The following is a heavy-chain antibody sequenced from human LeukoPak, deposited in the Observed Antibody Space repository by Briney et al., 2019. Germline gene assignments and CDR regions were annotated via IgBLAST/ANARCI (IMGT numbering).Heavy chain of an antibody. V-gene: IGHV4-30-2*01. D-gene: IGHD2-2*01. J-gene: IGHJ5*02. CDR1: GGSISSGGYS. CDR2: IDHSGST. CDR3: ARVRELGYCNSTSCSGRWFDP. Sequence: PSETLSLTCAVSGGSISSGGYSWSWIRQPPGKGLEWIGYIDHSGSTYYNPSLKGRVTISVDRPKNQFSLKLSSVTAADTTVYYWARVRELGYCNSTSCSGRWFDPWGQGTLVTVCS.